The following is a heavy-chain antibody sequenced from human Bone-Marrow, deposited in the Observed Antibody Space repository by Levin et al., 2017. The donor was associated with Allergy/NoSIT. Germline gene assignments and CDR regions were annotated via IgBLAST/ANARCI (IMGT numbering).Heavy chain of an antibody. J-gene: IGHJ4*02. D-gene: IGHD6-19*01. Sequence: GESLKISCAASGFTFSSYAMTWVRQAPGKGLEWVSGVSASGGSTYYADSVKGRFTISRDNPENTLYLQMNSLRADDTAVYYCGKDHFRRDFSGRVDYWGQGTLVTVSS. V-gene: IGHV3-23*01. CDR2: VSASGGST. CDR3: GKDHFRRDFSGRVDY. CDR1: GFTFSSYA.